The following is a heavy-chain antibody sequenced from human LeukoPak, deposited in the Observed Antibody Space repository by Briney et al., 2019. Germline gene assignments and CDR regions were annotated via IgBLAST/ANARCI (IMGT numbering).Heavy chain of an antibody. CDR3: ARVHRYCSGGACFVLDN. Sequence: NPSETLSLTCVVSGGSVSGYYWGWIRQPPGRGLEWIGYVYYSGSTNYNPSFKSRITISVDTSRNQFSLQLSSVTAADTAVYYCARVHRYCSGGACFVLDNWGQGTLVAVPS. J-gene: IGHJ4*02. CDR2: VYYSGST. D-gene: IGHD2-15*01. V-gene: IGHV4-59*02. CDR1: GGSVSGYY.